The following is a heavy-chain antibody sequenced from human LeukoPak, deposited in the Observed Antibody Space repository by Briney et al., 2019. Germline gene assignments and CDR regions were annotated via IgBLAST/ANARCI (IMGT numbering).Heavy chain of an antibody. V-gene: IGHV3-23*01. CDR3: TIDLMTGFSSGWHFGY. CDR1: GLTLKIFA. J-gene: IGHJ4*02. CDR2: TSGDEDST. Sequence: GGSLRLSCAPSGLTLKIFAMSGVRQAPGGGLEWLAVTSGDEDSTHYADSVRGHFVIPTDNSKHTSFLHMNSLRAEDTAVYYCTIDLMTGFSSGWHFGYWGQGTLVTVSS. D-gene: IGHD6-19*01.